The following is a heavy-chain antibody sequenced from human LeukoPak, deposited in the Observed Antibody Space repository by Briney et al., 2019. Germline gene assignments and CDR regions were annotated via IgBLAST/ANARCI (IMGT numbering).Heavy chain of an antibody. CDR2: INHSGST. D-gene: IGHD2-2*01. CDR1: GGSFSGYY. J-gene: IGHJ4*02. CDR3: ARGRDEEYQQLIYFDY. Sequence: SETLSLTCAVYGGSFSGYYWSWIRQPPGKGLEWIGEINHSGSTNYNPSLKSRVTISVDTSKNQFSLKLSSVTAAGTAVYYCARGRDEEYQQLIYFDYWGQGTLVTVSS. V-gene: IGHV4-34*01.